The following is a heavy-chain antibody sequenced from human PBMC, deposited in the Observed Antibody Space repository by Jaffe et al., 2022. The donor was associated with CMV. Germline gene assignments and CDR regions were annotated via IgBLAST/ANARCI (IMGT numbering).Heavy chain of an antibody. CDR3: ARGRGMLLQKPVRPPDAFDI. V-gene: IGHV4-34*01. J-gene: IGHJ3*02. CDR2: INHSGST. D-gene: IGHD3-10*01. Sequence: QVQLQQWGAGLLKPSETLSLTCAVYGGSFSGYYWSWIRQPPGKGLEWIGEINHSGSTNYNPSLKSRVTISVDTSKNQFSLKLSSVTAADTAVYYCARGRGMLLQKPVRPPDAFDIWGQGTMVTVSS. CDR1: GGSFSGYY.